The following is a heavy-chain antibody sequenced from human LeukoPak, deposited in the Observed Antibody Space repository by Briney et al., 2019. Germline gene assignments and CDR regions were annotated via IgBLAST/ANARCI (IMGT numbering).Heavy chain of an antibody. CDR3: ARDRYSSGWYREDY. V-gene: IGHV4-39*07. D-gene: IGHD6-19*01. CDR2: IYYSGST. J-gene: IGHJ4*02. Sequence: SETLSLTCTVSGGSISSSSYYWGWIRQPPGKGLEWIGSIYYSGSTYYNPSLKSRVTISVDTSKNQFSLKLSSVTAADTAVYYCARDRYSSGWYREDYWGREPWSPSPQ. CDR1: GGSISSSSYY.